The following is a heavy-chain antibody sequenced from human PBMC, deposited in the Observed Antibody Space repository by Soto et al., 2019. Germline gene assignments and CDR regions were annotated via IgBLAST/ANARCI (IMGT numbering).Heavy chain of an antibody. D-gene: IGHD6-13*01. V-gene: IGHV4-59*01. CDR1: GGSLSSYY. CDR2: IYYSGST. CDR3: ARGMGSSSWYDPDY. J-gene: IGHJ4*02. Sequence: SETLSVTCPASGGSLSSYYWSWIRQPPGKGLEWIGYIYYSGSTNYNPSLKSRVTISVDTSKNQFSLKLSSVTAADTAVYYCARGMGSSSWYDPDYWGQGTQVTVSS.